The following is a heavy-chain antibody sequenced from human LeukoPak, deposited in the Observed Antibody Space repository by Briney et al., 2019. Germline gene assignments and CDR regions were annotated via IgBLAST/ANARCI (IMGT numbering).Heavy chain of an antibody. J-gene: IGHJ5*02. D-gene: IGHD1-1*01. Sequence: SVKVSCKASGGTFSSYAISWVRQAPGQGLEWMGGIIPIFGTANYAQKFQGRVTITADESTSTAYMELSSLRSEDTAVYYCARSPENWNPGYSGWFDPWGQGTLVTVSS. CDR3: ARSPENWNPGYSGWFDP. CDR1: GGTFSSYA. V-gene: IGHV1-69*13. CDR2: IIPIFGTA.